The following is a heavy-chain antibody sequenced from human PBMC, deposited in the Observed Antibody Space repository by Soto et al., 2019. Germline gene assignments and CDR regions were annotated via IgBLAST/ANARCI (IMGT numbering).Heavy chain of an antibody. CDR1: GFTFSRYA. CDR3: TKGGSSCSYFDH. D-gene: IGHD6-13*01. CDR2: LSSSGDRT. Sequence: SLRLSCAASGFTFSRYAMNWVRQAPGKGLEWVSALSSSGDRTYYADSVKSRFTISRDNSKNTLYLQVNSVRAGDTAVYYCTKGGSSCSYFDHWGQGTLVTVSS. J-gene: IGHJ4*02. V-gene: IGHV3-23*01.